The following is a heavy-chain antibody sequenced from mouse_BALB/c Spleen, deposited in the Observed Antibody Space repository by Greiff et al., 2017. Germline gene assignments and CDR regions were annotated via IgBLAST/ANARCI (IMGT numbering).Heavy chain of an antibody. CDR1: GYTFTSYY. CDR3: TREYRYDWYFDV. J-gene: IGHJ1*01. CDR2: INPSNGGT. Sequence: QVQLQQSGAELVKPGASVKLSCKASGYTFTSYYMYWVKQRPGQGLEWIGEINPSNGGTNFNEKFKSKATLTVDKSSSTAYMQLSSLTSEDSAVYYCTREYRYDWYFDVWGAGTTVTVSS. D-gene: IGHD2-14*01. V-gene: IGHV1S81*02.